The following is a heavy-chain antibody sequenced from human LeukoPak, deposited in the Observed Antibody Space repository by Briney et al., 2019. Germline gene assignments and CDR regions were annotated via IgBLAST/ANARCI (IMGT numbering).Heavy chain of an antibody. Sequence: ASVKVSCKASGYTFTSYGISWVRQAPGQGLEWMGLISAYSGNTNFAQKLQGRVTMTTDASTSTAYMELRSLRSDDTAVYFCARGADTGSYGSLVYFDYWGQGTLVTVSS. V-gene: IGHV1-18*01. CDR1: GYTFTSYG. CDR2: ISAYSGNT. J-gene: IGHJ4*02. D-gene: IGHD3-16*01. CDR3: ARGADTGSYGSLVYFDY.